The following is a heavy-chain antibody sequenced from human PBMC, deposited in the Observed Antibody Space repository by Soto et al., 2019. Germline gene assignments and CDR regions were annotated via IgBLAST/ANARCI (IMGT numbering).Heavy chain of an antibody. J-gene: IGHJ4*02. CDR1: GYTFTGYA. Sequence: QVQLVQSGAEEKKPGASVKVSCKASGYTFTGYAVHWVRQAPGQRLEWMGWINAGNGNTKYSQKFQGRVTITRDTSASTAYMELSSLRSEGTAVYYCARAVAVPADFDYWGQGTLVTVSS. D-gene: IGHD6-19*01. CDR2: INAGNGNT. CDR3: ARAVAVPADFDY. V-gene: IGHV1-3*05.